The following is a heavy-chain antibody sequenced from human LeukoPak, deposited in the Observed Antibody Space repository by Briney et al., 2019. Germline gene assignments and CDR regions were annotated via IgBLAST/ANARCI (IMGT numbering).Heavy chain of an antibody. J-gene: IGHJ6*02. CDR1: GGSISSYY. V-gene: IGHV4-4*07. CDR3: ARGGIAAADVGMDV. D-gene: IGHD6-13*01. CDR2: IYTSGIS. Sequence: PSETLSLTYTVSGGSISSYYWTWIRQPAGKGLEWIGRIYTSGISNYDPSLKSRVTMSVDTSKNQFSLKLSSVTAADTAVYYCARGGIAAADVGMDVWGQGTTVTVSS.